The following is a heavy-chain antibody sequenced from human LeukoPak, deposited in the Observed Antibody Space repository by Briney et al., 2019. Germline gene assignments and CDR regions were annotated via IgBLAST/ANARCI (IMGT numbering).Heavy chain of an antibody. CDR3: ASRYYSGGSCYGRDGFDI. D-gene: IGHD2-15*01. CDR1: GFTFSSYE. V-gene: IGHV3-48*03. J-gene: IGHJ3*02. Sequence: GGSLRLSXAASGFTFSSYEMNWVRQAPGKGLEWVSYISSSANTIYYADSVRGRFTISRDNAKNSLYLQMNSLRAEDTAVYYCASRYYSGGSCYGRDGFDIWGQGTRVTVSS. CDR2: ISSSANTI.